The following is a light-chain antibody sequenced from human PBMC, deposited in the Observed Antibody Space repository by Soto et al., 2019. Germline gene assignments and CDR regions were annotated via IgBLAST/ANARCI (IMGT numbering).Light chain of an antibody. Sequence: EIVLTPSPGPLSLSPGERATLSCSASQTVSSSYLAWYQHKPGQAPRLLIYDASDRATDIPARFSGSGSGTDFTLTISGLEPEDFAIYYCQQRSSGTPITFGQGTRLETK. CDR3: QQRSSGTPIT. V-gene: IGKV3D-20*02. CDR1: QTVSSSY. J-gene: IGKJ5*01. CDR2: DAS.